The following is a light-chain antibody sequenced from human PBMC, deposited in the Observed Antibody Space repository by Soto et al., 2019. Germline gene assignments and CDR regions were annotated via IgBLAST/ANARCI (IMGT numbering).Light chain of an antibody. Sequence: DIQLTQSPSFLSASVGDRVTITCRASQGISSHLAWYQQKPEKAPKLLIYAASTLQSGVPSRFSGSGSGTEFTLTIRSLQPEDFATYYCQQVNGYPHTFGQGTQLEIK. CDR3: QQVNGYPHT. J-gene: IGKJ2*01. V-gene: IGKV1-9*01. CDR1: QGISSH. CDR2: AAS.